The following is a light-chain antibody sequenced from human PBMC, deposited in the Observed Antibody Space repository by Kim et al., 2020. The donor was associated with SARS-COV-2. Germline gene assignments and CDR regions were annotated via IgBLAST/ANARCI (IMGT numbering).Light chain of an antibody. Sequence: SPGERATLSCRASQSVRSYLAWYKQNPGQDPRLLIYDASNRATGSPARFSGSGSGTDFTLTIRSLGPEDFAVYYCQQRSNWPPEYTFGQGTKLEIK. CDR3: QQRSNWPPEYT. J-gene: IGKJ2*01. CDR2: DAS. CDR1: QSVRSY. V-gene: IGKV3-11*01.